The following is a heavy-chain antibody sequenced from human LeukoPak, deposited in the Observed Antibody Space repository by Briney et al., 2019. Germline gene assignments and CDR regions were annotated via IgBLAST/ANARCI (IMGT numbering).Heavy chain of an antibody. CDR1: GFTFSSYA. V-gene: IGHV3-23*01. Sequence: GGSLSLSFAASGFTFSSYAMSWFPQAPGKGLEWVSAISGSGGSTYYADSVKGRFTISRDNSKNTLYLQMNSLRAEDTAVYYCAKVPSRKSETLYFDYWGQGTLVTVSS. CDR2: ISGSGGST. CDR3: AKVPSRKSETLYFDY. J-gene: IGHJ4*02.